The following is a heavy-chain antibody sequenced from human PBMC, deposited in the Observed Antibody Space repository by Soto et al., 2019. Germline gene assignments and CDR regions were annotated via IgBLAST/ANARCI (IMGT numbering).Heavy chain of an antibody. Sequence: SGPTLVNPTQTLTLTCTFPGFSLSTTGVVLGWIRQPPGHALEWLPVIYREDDKRYNPSLKGRLTINKNTSKKQVVLTMTNMDLLDTGTYYCEHSRFTYGPRFDPWGQGTLVTVCS. D-gene: IGHD3-10*01. CDR1: GFSLSTTGVV. CDR2: IYREDDK. V-gene: IGHV2-5*02. CDR3: EHSRFTYGPRFDP. J-gene: IGHJ5*02.